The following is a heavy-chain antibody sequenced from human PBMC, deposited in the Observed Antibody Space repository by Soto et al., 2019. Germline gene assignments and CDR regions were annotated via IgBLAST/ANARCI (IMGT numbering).Heavy chain of an antibody. Sequence: GGSLRLSCAASGLTFSSYWMNWVRQAPGKGLEWVANIKQDVTEKYYVDSVKGRFTISRDNAKNSLYLQMNSLRAEDTAVYYCATGDTYGYLLDYSGQGALVTVSS. CDR1: GLTFSSYW. CDR2: IKQDVTEK. V-gene: IGHV3-7*01. CDR3: ATGDTYGYLLDY. J-gene: IGHJ4*02. D-gene: IGHD5-18*01.